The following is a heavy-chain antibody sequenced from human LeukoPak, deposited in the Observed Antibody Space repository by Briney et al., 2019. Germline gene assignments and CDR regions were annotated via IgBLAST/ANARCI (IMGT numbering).Heavy chain of an antibody. J-gene: IGHJ4*02. V-gene: IGHV4-59*01. Sequence: PSETLSLTCTVSGGSISSYYWSWIRQPPGKGLEWIGYIYYSGSTNYNPSLKSRVTISVDTSKNQFSLKLSSVTAADTAVYYCARESRGWYGGNFEAFDYWGQGTLVTVSS. D-gene: IGHD4-23*01. CDR1: GGSISSYY. CDR3: ARESRGWYGGNFEAFDY. CDR2: IYYSGST.